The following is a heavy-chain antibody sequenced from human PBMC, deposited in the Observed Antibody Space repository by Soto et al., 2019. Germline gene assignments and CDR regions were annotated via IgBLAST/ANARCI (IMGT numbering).Heavy chain of an antibody. V-gene: IGHV3-7*03. D-gene: IGHD3-16*02. Sequence: PGGSLRLSCAVSGFRFRDYWMSWVRQAPGKGLEWVANIKQDESDKYYVDSVKGRFTISRDNAKSALYLQMNSLRVEDTAVYYCAAYCYTMTCTHFHGYSWGQGTQVTGSS. J-gene: IGHJ5*02. CDR3: AAYCYTMTCTHFHGYS. CDR2: IKQDESDK. CDR1: GFRFRDYW.